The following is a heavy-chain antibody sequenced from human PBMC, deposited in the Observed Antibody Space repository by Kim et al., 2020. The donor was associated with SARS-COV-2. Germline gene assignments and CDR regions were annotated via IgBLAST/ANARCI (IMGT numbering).Heavy chain of an antibody. CDR2: GGGGNT. CDR3: AKELNP. V-gene: IGHV3-23*01. J-gene: IGHJ5*02. Sequence: GGGGNTHYADSVKGRFTISEDNSKHTLYLQMNSLRAEDTAVYYCAKELNPWGQGTLVTVSS.